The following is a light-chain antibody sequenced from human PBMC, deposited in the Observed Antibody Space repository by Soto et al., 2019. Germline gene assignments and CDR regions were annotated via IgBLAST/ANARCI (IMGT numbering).Light chain of an antibody. J-gene: IGKJ3*01. Sequence: EIVLTQSPGTLSLSPGGRATLSCRASQSVSSSYLAWYQQKPGQAPRLLIYGASSRATGIPGRFSGSGSGTDFTLTISRLEPEDFAVYYCQQYGRSPFTFGPGTKSGYQT. CDR3: QQYGRSPFT. CDR2: GAS. V-gene: IGKV3-20*01. CDR1: QSVSSSY.